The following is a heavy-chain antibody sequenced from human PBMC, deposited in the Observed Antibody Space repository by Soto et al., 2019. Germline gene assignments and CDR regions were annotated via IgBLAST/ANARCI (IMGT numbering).Heavy chain of an antibody. CDR1: GGSISSYC. J-gene: IGHJ4*02. CDR2: IYYSGST. CDR3: AREGGYCSGGSCYREPDY. Sequence: SETPSLTCTVSGGSISSYCWSWIRQPPGKGLEWIGYIYYSGSTNYNPSLKSRVTISVDTSKNQFSLKLSSVTAADTAVYYCAREGGYCSGGSCYREPDYWGQGTLVTVSS. D-gene: IGHD2-15*01. V-gene: IGHV4-59*01.